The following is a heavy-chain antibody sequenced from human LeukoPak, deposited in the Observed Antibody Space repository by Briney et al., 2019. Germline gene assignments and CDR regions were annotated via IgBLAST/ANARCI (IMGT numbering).Heavy chain of an antibody. D-gene: IGHD1-26*01. V-gene: IGHV3-48*01. J-gene: IGHJ3*02. CDR2: ISSSSSTI. CDR3: ARDVGAMGDAFDI. Sequence: GGSLSLSCAASAFTFYTYSMNWVRQPPGKGLEWLSYISSSSSTIYYADSVKGRFTISRDNAKNSLYLQMNSLRAEDTAVYYCARDVGAMGDAFDIWGQGTMVTVSS. CDR1: AFTFYTYS.